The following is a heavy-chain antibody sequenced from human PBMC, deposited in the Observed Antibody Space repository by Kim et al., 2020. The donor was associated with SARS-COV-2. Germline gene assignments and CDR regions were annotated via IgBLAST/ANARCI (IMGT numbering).Heavy chain of an antibody. Sequence: GGSLRLSCAASGFTFSTYVMSWVRQAPGKGLEWVSGISGSGGSTYYADSVKGRFTISRDNSKNTLYLLMNSLRAEDTAVFYCAKSGMPYYYMDVWGKGTT. D-gene: IGHD2-2*01. J-gene: IGHJ6*03. CDR2: ISGSGGST. CDR1: GFTFSTYV. CDR3: AKSGMPYYYMDV. V-gene: IGHV3-23*01.